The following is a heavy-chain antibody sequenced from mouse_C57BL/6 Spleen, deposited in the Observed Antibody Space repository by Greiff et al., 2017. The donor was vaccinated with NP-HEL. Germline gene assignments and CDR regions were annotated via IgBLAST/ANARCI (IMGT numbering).Heavy chain of an antibody. Sequence: VQLQQSGAELMKPGASVKLSCKATGYTFTGYWIEWVKQRPGHGLEWIGEILPGSGSTNYNEKFKGKATFTADTSSNTAYMQLSSLTTEDSAIYYCAREGDYYGSSPYYYAMDYWGQGTSVTVSS. CDR3: AREGDYYGSSPYYYAMDY. CDR2: ILPGSGST. J-gene: IGHJ4*01. CDR1: GYTFTGYW. V-gene: IGHV1-9*01. D-gene: IGHD1-1*01.